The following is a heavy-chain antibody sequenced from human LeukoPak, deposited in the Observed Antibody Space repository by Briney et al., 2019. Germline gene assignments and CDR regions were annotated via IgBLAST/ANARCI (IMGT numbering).Heavy chain of an antibody. CDR1: GYTFTSYY. CDR3: AGEMATITDYYYGMDV. CDR2: INPNSGGT. J-gene: IGHJ6*02. Sequence: ASVKVSCKAAGYTFTSYYMHWVRQAPGQGLEWMGWINPNSGGTNYAQKFQGRVTMTRDTSISTAYMELSRLRSDDTAVYYCAGEMATITDYYYGMDVWGQGTTVTVSS. V-gene: IGHV1-2*02. D-gene: IGHD5-24*01.